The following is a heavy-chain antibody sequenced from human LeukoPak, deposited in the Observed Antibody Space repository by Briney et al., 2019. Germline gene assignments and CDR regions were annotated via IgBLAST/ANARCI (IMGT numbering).Heavy chain of an antibody. Sequence: PSETLSLTCTVSGGSISSSSYYWGWIRQPPGKGLEWIGSIYYSGSTYYNPSLKSRVTISVDTSKNQFSLKLSSVTAADTAVYYCARQGYSYGHYYFDYWGQGTLVTVSS. J-gene: IGHJ4*02. CDR1: GGSISSSSYY. CDR3: ARQGYSYGHYYFDY. CDR2: IYYSGST. D-gene: IGHD5-18*01. V-gene: IGHV4-39*01.